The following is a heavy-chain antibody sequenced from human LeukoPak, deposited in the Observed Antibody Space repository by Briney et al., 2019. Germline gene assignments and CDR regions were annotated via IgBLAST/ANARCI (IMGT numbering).Heavy chain of an antibody. J-gene: IGHJ3*02. CDR1: GGSISSYY. V-gene: IGHV4-59*08. D-gene: IGHD3-9*01. CDR3: ARRNVLTEGEAFDI. Sequence: SETLSLTCTVSGGSISSYYWTWIRQPPGEGLEWIGYIYNSRSTNYNPSLNSRVTISADASKNQFSLKLNSVTAADTAVYYCARRNVLTEGEAFDIWGQGTMVTVSS. CDR2: IYNSRST.